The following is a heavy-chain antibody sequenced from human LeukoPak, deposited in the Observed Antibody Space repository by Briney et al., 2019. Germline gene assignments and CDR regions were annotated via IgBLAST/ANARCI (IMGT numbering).Heavy chain of an antibody. CDR3: ATDSSGSAGY. CDR1: GFTFNIYG. D-gene: IGHD3-22*01. CDR2: IGSDGNNE. J-gene: IGHJ4*02. Sequence: GGSLRLSCAASGFTFNIYGMHWVRQAPGKGLEWGTFIGSDGNNEYYADSVKGRFTISRDNSKNSLYLQMNSLRAEDTALYYCATDSSGSAGYWGQGTLVTVSS. V-gene: IGHV3-30*02.